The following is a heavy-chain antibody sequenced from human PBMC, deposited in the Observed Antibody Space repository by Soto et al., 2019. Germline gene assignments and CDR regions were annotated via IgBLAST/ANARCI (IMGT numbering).Heavy chain of an antibody. CDR1: GFTFDDYA. CDR3: AKGYNYDRSGNPDY. J-gene: IGHJ4*02. V-gene: IGHV3-9*01. D-gene: IGHD3-22*01. CDR2: INWNSGSI. Sequence: EVQLVESGGGLVQPGRSLRLSCAASGFTFDDYAMHWVRQAPGKGLEWVSGINWNSGSIGYADSVKGRFTISRDNAKNSLYLQMNSLRTEDTALYYRAKGYNYDRSGNPDYWGQGTLVTVSS.